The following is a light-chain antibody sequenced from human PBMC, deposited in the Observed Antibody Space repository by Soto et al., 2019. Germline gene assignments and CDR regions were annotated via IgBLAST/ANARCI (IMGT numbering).Light chain of an antibody. V-gene: IGLV2-14*01. CDR1: SSDVGGYNY. CDR2: EVS. J-gene: IGLJ1*01. Sequence: QSALTQPASVSGSPGQSITISCTGTSSDVGGYNYVSWYQQHPGKAPKLMIYEVSHRHSGVSNRFSDSKSGHTASLTISGLQAEDEADYYCSSYTSSSTLVFGTGTKLTVL. CDR3: SSYTSSSTLV.